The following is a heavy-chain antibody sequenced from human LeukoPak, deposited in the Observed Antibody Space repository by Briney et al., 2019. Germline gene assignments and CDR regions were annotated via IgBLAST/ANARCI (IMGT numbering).Heavy chain of an antibody. CDR1: VYSFTSYW. CDR3: ARSIVVVPAAHFDY. Sequence: GESLKISCKGSVYSFTSYWIGWVRQMPGKGLEWKGNIYPGDSDTRYSPSFQGQVTISADKSISTAYLQWSSLKASDTAMYYCARSIVVVPAAHFDYWGQGTLVTVSS. V-gene: IGHV5-51*01. J-gene: IGHJ4*02. CDR2: IYPGDSDT. D-gene: IGHD2-2*01.